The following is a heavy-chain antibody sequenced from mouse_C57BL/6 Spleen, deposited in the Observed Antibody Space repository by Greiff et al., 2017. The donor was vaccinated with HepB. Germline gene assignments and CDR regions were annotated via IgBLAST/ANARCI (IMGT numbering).Heavy chain of an antibody. CDR3: ARSTTVVAPYFDV. CDR1: GYAFTNYL. Sequence: VQRVESGAELVRPGTSVKVSCKASGYAFTNYLIEWVKQRPGQGLEWIGVINPGSGGTNYNEKFKGKATLTADKSSSTAYMQLSSLTSEDSAVYFCARSTTVVAPYFDVWGTGTTVTVSS. CDR2: INPGSGGT. J-gene: IGHJ1*03. D-gene: IGHD1-1*01. V-gene: IGHV1-54*01.